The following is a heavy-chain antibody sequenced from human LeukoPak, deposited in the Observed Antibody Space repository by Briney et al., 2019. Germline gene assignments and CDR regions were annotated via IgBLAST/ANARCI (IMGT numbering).Heavy chain of an antibody. J-gene: IGHJ4*02. D-gene: IGHD3-10*01. CDR1: GFIFSSYA. CDR2: ISGSGSEI. Sequence: GGSLRLSCAASGFIFSSYAMGWVRQAPGKGPEWVSGISGSGSEIYYADSVKGRFTISRDNSKNTLYLQMNSLRAEDTAVYYCAKELYGSGSYYKAPFDSWGQGTLVTVSS. V-gene: IGHV3-23*01. CDR3: AKELYGSGSYYKAPFDS.